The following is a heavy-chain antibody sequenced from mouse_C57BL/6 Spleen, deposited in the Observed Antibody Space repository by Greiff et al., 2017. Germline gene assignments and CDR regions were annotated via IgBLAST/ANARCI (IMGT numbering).Heavy chain of an antibody. CDR2: ISSGSSTI. CDR1: GFTFSDYG. V-gene: IGHV5-17*01. J-gene: IGHJ2*01. CDR3: ARPPPFYEYDGYFDY. Sequence: EVQRVESGGGLVKPGGSLKLSCAASGFTFSDYGMHWVRQAPEKGLEWVAYISSGSSTIYYADTVKGRFTISRDNAKNTLFLQMTRLRSEDTAMYYCARPPPFYEYDGYFDYWGQGTTLTVSS. D-gene: IGHD2-4*01.